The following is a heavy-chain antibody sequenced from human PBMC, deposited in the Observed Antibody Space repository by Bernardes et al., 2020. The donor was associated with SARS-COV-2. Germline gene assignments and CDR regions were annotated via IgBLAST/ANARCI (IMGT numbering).Heavy chain of an antibody. CDR1: GGSISSGGYS. CDR3: ARGNYYGSGSYEL. V-gene: IGHV4-30-2*01. D-gene: IGHD3-10*01. Sequence: SETLSLTCAVSGGSISSGGYSWSWIRQPPGKGLEWIGYIYHSGSTYYNPSLKSRVTISVDRSKNQFSLKLSSVTAADTAVYYCARGNYYGSGSYELWGQGTLVAVSS. J-gene: IGHJ4*02. CDR2: IYHSGST.